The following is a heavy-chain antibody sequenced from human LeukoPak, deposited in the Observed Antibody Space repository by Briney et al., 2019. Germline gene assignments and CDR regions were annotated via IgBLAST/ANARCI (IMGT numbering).Heavy chain of an antibody. J-gene: IGHJ4*02. CDR2: IDYSGST. CDR1: GGSISSYY. CDR3: ASQYDSSGYYLTPPDY. Sequence: KTSETLSLTCTVSGGSISSYYWSWIRQPPGKGLEWIGYIDYSGSTNYNPSLKSRVTISVDTSKNQFSLKLSSATAADTAVYYCASQYDSSGYYLTPPDYWGQGTLVTVSS. D-gene: IGHD3-22*01. V-gene: IGHV4-59*08.